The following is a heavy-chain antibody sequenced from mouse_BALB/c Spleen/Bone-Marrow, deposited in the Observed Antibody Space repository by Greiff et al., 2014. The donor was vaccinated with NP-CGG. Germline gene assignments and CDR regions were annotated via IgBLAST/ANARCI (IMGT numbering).Heavy chain of an antibody. CDR3: ARSGYWYFDV. D-gene: IGHD3-1*01. J-gene: IGHJ1*01. CDR2: INPSNGRT. CDR1: GYTFTSYW. V-gene: IGHV1S81*02. Sequence: QVQLQQFGAELVKPGASVKLSCKASGYTFTSYWMHWVKQRPGQGLEWIGEINPSNGRTNYVEKFKSKATLSGDKSSSTVYMQLSSLTSEDSAVYYCARSGYWYFDVWGAGTTVTVSA.